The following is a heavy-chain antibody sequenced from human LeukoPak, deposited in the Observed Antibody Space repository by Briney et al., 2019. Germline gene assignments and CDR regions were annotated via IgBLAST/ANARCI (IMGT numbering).Heavy chain of an antibody. D-gene: IGHD1-26*01. CDR3: AVMGATPNFDS. V-gene: IGHV3-7*01. Sequence: PGGSLRLSCAASGFTFSSPWMSWVRQAPGKGLGWVATIKPDGSEKYYVDSVKGRFTISRDNAKNSLYLQMNSLRAEDTAVYYCAVMGATPNFDSWGQGTLVTVSS. CDR1: GFTFSSPW. CDR2: IKPDGSEK. J-gene: IGHJ4*02.